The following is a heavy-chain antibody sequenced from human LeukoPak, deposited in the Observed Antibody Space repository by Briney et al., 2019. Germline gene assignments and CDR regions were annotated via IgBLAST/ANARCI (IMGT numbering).Heavy chain of an antibody. CDR2: IYYTGST. J-gene: IGHJ4*02. CDR3: ARDSGVDNFFDY. CDR1: GGSISTYY. D-gene: IGHD2-21*01. Sequence: KTSETLSLTCIASGGSISTYYWSWIRQPPGKGLEWIGYIYYTGSTAYNPSLKSRVTISLDSSKKQFSLHLTSVTAADTAIYYCARDSGVDNFFDYWGLGTPVTVSS. V-gene: IGHV4-59*01.